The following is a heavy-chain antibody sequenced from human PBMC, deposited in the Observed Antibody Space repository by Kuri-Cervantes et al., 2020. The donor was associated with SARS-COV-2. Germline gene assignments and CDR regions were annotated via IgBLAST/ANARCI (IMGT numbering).Heavy chain of an antibody. Sequence: GGSLRLSCAASGFTFSSYGMHWVRQAPGKGLEWVAFIRYDGSNKYYGDSVKGRFTISRDNSKNTLYLQVNSLRTEDTALYYCAKDMGHLEWLLSGYYYYYMDVWGKGTTVTVSS. CDR1: GFTFSSYG. J-gene: IGHJ6*03. V-gene: IGHV3-30*02. D-gene: IGHD3-3*01. CDR2: IRYDGSNK. CDR3: AKDMGHLEWLLSGYYYYYMDV.